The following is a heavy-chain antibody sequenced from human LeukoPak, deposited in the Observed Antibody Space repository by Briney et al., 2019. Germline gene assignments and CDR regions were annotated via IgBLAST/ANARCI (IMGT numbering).Heavy chain of an antibody. V-gene: IGHV3-53*01. D-gene: IGHD4-17*01. Sequence: PGGSLRLSCSASGLTVTDNYMSWVRQAPGKGLEWVSVIFPDGRTYHPDSLKGRFTISRDKSKNTVLLQINGLRADDTALYHCARTNPVYGDFDYWGQGVLVTVSS. J-gene: IGHJ4*02. CDR2: IFPDGRT. CDR1: GLTVTDNY. CDR3: ARTNPVYGDFDY.